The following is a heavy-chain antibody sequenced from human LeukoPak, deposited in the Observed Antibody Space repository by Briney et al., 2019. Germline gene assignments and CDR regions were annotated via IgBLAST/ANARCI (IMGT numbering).Heavy chain of an antibody. V-gene: IGHV1-18*01. CDR2: ISPYNGNT. CDR3: ARTYCAEDCSIRYFDY. J-gene: IGHJ4*02. CDR1: GYTFTRYG. D-gene: IGHD2-21*02. Sequence: ASVTVSCKASGYTFTRYGLSWVRQAPGQGLEWMGWISPYNGNTNYTQKFQGRVTMTTDTSTTTAYMELRSLRSDDTAVYYCARTYCAEDCSIRYFDYWGQGTLVTVSS.